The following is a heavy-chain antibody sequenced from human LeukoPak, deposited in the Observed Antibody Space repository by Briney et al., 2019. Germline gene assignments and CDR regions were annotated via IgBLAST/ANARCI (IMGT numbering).Heavy chain of an antibody. J-gene: IGHJ6*02. CDR1: GYTFTSYG. CDR3: ARDGNRFGELLVDYYYYGMDV. CDR2: ISAYNGNT. D-gene: IGHD3-10*01. Sequence: ALVKVSCKASGYTFTSYGISWVRQAPGQGLEWMGWISAYNGNTNYAQKLQGRVTMTTDTSTSTAYMELRSLRSDDTAVYYCARDGNRFGELLVDYYYYGMDVWGQGTTVTVSS. V-gene: IGHV1-18*01.